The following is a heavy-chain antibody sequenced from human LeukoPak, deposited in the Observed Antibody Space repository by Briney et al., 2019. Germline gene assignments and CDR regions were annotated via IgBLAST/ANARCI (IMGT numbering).Heavy chain of an antibody. V-gene: IGHV3-23*01. CDR2: ISGSGGST. Sequence: PWGSLRLSCAASGFTFSSYDMSWVRQAPGKGLEWVSAISGSGGSTYYADSVKGRFTISRDNSEKKLYLQMNSLRAEDTAVYYCAKDRHAPGRYCSSTSCLPFDPWGQGTLVTVSS. J-gene: IGHJ5*02. D-gene: IGHD2-2*01. CDR1: GFTFSSYD. CDR3: AKDRHAPGRYCSSTSCLPFDP.